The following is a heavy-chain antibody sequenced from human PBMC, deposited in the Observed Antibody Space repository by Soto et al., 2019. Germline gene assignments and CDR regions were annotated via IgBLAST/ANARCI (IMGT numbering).Heavy chain of an antibody. V-gene: IGHV4-61*01. Sequence: RSLTCTVSGGSVSSGSYYWSWIRQPPGKGLEWIGYIYYSGSTNYNPSLKSRVTISVDTSKNQFSLKLSSVTAADTAVYYCARTSGEMAKIYYYYGMDVWGQGTTVTVSS. CDR1: GGSVSSGSYY. CDR3: ARTSGEMAKIYYYYGMDV. CDR2: IYYSGST. D-gene: IGHD5-12*01. J-gene: IGHJ6*02.